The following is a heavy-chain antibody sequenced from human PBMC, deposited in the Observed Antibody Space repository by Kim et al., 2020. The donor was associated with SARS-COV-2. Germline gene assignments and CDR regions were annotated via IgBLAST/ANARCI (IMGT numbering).Heavy chain of an antibody. Sequence: SETLSLTCTVSGGSISSSSYYWGWIRQPPGKGLEWIGSIYYSGSTYYNPSLKSRVTISVDTSKNQFSLKLSSVTAADTAVYYCARPSRIVVVPAAILAGGQRTLLTLSS. D-gene: IGHD2-2*01. CDR2: IYYSGST. CDR3: ARPSRIVVVPAAILA. V-gene: IGHV4-39*01. CDR1: GGSISSSSYY. J-gene: IGHJ4*02.